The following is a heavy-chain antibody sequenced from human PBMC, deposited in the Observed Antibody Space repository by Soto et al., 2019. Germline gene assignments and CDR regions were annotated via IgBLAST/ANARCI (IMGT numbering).Heavy chain of an antibody. J-gene: IGHJ4*02. CDR1: GFSLSTSGVG. V-gene: IGHV2-5*02. D-gene: IGHD1-20*01. Sequence: QITLKESGPTLVKATQTLTLTCTFSGFSLSTSGVGVGWIRQPPGKALEWLALIYWDDDKRYSPSLKSRLTITKDTSKNQVVLTMTNMDPVDTATYYCAHIGITKNYFDYWGQGTLVTVSS. CDR2: IYWDDDK. CDR3: AHIGITKNYFDY.